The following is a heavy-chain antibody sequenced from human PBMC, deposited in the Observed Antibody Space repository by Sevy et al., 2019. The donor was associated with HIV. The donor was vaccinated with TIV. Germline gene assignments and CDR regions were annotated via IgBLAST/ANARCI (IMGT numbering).Heavy chain of an antibody. CDR3: ARDFGGYYYDSSGYYRSAGIDV. D-gene: IGHD3-22*01. J-gene: IGHJ6*02. V-gene: IGHV3-30-3*01. CDR1: GFTFSSYA. CDR2: ISYDGSNK. Sequence: GGSLRISCAASGFTFSSYAMHWVRQAPGKGLEWVAVISYDGSNKYYADSVKGRFTISRDNSKNTLYLQMNSLRAEDTAVYYCARDFGGYYYDSSGYYRSAGIDVWGQGTTVTVSS.